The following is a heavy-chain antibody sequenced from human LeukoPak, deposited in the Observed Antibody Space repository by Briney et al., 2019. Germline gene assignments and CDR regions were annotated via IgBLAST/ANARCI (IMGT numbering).Heavy chain of an antibody. CDR1: GFTFSSYS. Sequence: KSGGSLRLSCAVSGFTFSSYSMSWVRQAPGKGLEWVSSISSSGTYKYYADSVKGRFTISRDNAKNSLYLQMNSLRAEDTAVYYCAKGKYSVAGATNDYWGQGTLVTVSS. J-gene: IGHJ4*02. CDR3: AKGKYSVAGATNDY. V-gene: IGHV3-21*01. CDR2: ISSSGTYK. D-gene: IGHD6-19*01.